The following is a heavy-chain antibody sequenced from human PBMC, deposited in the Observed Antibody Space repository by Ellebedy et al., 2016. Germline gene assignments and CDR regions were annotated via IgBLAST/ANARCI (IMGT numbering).Heavy chain of an antibody. J-gene: IGHJ4*02. CDR2: IWYDGSNK. Sequence: GGSLRLSCAASGFTFRDYGMEWVRQAPGKGLEWVALIWYDGSNKYYADSVRGRFTISRDNSRNTLSLQINSLKDEDTAVYYCARHDGAGYNGLWGQGTLVTVSS. CDR1: GFTFRDYG. D-gene: IGHD5-24*01. V-gene: IGHV3-33*01. CDR3: ARHDGAGYNGL.